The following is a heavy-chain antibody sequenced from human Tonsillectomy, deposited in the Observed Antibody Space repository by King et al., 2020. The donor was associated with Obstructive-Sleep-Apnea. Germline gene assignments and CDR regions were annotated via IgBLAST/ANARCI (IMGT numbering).Heavy chain of an antibody. CDR3: ARYTSGWYSPFDS. CDR2: LYSGGRT. D-gene: IGHD6-19*01. CDR1: GFTVSNKY. J-gene: IGHJ4*02. Sequence: VQLVESGGGLVQPGGSLRLSCAASGFTVSNKYMNWVRQAPGKGREWVSVLYSGGRTYYTDSVKGRFTISRDNSNNTLYLQMNSLRAEDTAVYYCARYTSGWYSPFDSWGPGTLVSVSS. V-gene: IGHV3-66*01.